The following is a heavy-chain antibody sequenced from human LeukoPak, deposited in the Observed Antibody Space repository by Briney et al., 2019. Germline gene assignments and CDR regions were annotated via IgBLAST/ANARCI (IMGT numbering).Heavy chain of an antibody. CDR2: INPNSGGT. CDR1: GYTFTDYY. Sequence: ASVKVSCKASGYTFTDYYMHWVRQAPGQGLEWMGWINPNSGGTNSAQKFQGRVTMTRDTSISTGYMELSRLRSDDTAVYYCARGGSGYFYLFDCWGQGTLVTVSS. J-gene: IGHJ4*02. D-gene: IGHD3-22*01. V-gene: IGHV1-2*02. CDR3: ARGGSGYFYLFDC.